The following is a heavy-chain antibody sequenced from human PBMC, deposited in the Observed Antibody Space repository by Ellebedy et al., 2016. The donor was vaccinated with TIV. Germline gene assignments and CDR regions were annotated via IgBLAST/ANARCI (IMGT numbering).Heavy chain of an antibody. CDR3: AASLAFAAFYF. CDR1: GGSISSSSYY. Sequence: SETLSLXCTVSGGSISSSSYYWDWIRQPPGKGLEWIGSIYYSGSTYYNPSLKSRVTISEDTSKKQCSLKLSSVTAADTAVYYCAASLAFAAFYFWGQGTMVTVS. D-gene: IGHD3-3*02. CDR2: IYYSGST. V-gene: IGHV4-39*01. J-gene: IGHJ3*01.